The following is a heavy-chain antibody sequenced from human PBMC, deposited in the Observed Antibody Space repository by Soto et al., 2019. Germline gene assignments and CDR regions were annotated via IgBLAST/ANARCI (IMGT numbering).Heavy chain of an antibody. CDR2: IYYSGST. CDR1: GGSISSSSYY. Sequence: SETLSLTCTVSGGSISSSSYYWGWIRQPPGKGLEWIGSIYYSGSTYYNPSLKSRVTISVDTSKNQFSLKLSSVTAADTAVYYCARQVDYGGQRGYYYYYGMDVWGQGTTVTVSS. D-gene: IGHD4-17*01. V-gene: IGHV4-39*01. CDR3: ARQVDYGGQRGYYYYYGMDV. J-gene: IGHJ6*02.